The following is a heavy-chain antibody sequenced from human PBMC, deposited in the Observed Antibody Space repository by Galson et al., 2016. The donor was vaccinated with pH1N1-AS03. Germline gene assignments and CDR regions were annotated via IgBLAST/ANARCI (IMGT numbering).Heavy chain of an antibody. CDR2: LSGSGTPT. CDR3: AKAKSTPTNEVVSPFDY. CDR1: GFTFKNYA. V-gene: IGHV3-23*01. Sequence: SLRLSCAASGFTFKNYAMTWVRQAPGKGLEWVSGLSGSGTPTFYADSVKGRFTISRDNSKNTLYLQMNSLRAEDTAVYYCAKAKSTPTNEVVSPFDYWGQGTLVTVSS. D-gene: IGHD3-22*01. J-gene: IGHJ4*02.